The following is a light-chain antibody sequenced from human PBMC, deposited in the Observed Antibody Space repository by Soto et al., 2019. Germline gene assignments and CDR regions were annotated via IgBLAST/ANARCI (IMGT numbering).Light chain of an antibody. CDR2: DAS. CDR3: NT. V-gene: IGKV3-11*01. Sequence: EIVLTQSPATLSLSPGERATLSCRASQSVSSYLAWYQQKPGQAPRLLIYDASNRATGIPARFSGSGSGTDFTLTISSLEPEDFAVYPANTFGQGTKLEIK. J-gene: IGKJ2*01. CDR1: QSVSSY.